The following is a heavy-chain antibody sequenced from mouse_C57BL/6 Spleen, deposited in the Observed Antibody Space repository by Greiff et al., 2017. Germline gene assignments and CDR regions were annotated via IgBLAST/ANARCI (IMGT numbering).Heavy chain of an antibody. Sequence: QVQLQQSGAELMKPGASVKLSCKATGYTFTGYWIEWVKQRPGHGLEWIGEILPGSGSTNYNEKFKGKATFTADTSSNTAYMQLSSLTTKDSAIYYCARRRSNYEYFDVWGTGTTVTVSS. V-gene: IGHV1-9*01. CDR3: ARRRSNYEYFDV. J-gene: IGHJ1*03. CDR2: ILPGSGST. D-gene: IGHD2-5*01. CDR1: GYTFTGYW.